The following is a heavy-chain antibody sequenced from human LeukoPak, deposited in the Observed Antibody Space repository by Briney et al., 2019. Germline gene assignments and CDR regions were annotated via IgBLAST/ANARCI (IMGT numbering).Heavy chain of an antibody. V-gene: IGHV1-2*02. CDR1: GYTFTGYY. CDR2: INPNSGGT. Sequence: ASVKVSCKASGYTFTGYYMHWVRQAPGQGLEWMGWINPNSGGTNYAQKFQGRVTMTRDTSISTAYMELSRLRSDDTAVYYCAREVRGTGERWYFDLWGRGTLVTVSS. D-gene: IGHD7-27*01. J-gene: IGHJ2*01. CDR3: AREVRGTGERWYFDL.